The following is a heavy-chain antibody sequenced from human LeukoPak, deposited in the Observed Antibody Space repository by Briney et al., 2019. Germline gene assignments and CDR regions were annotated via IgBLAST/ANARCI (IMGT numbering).Heavy chain of an antibody. CDR3: ARAGTITIFGVVHPFDP. V-gene: IGHV3-21*01. CDR1: GFTFSSYS. CDR2: ISSSSSYI. Sequence: GGSLRLSCAASGFTFSSYSMNWVRQAPGKGLEWVSSISSSSSYIYYADSVKGRFTISRDNAKNSLYLQMNSLRAEDTAVYYCARAGTITIFGVVHPFDPWGQGTLVTVSS. J-gene: IGHJ5*02. D-gene: IGHD3-3*01.